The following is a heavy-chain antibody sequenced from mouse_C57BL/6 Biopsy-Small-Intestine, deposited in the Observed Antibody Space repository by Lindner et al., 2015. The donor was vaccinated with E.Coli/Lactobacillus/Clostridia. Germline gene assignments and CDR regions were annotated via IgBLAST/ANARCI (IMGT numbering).Heavy chain of an antibody. CDR2: ISSGGSYT. J-gene: IGHJ1*03. V-gene: IGHV5-6*01. Sequence: VQLQESWGRRLVKPGGSLKLSCAASGFTFSSYGMSWVRQTPDKRLEWVATISSGGSYTYYPDSVKGRFTISRDNAKNTLYLQMSSLKSEDTAMYYCARQDYGSSYRYFDVWGTGTTVTVSS. CDR1: GFTFSSYG. CDR3: ARQDYGSSYRYFDV. D-gene: IGHD1-1*01.